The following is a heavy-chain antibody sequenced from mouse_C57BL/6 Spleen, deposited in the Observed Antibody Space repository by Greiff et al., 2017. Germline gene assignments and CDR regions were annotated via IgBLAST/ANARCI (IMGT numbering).Heavy chain of an antibody. V-gene: IGHV2-2*01. CDR3: ARDYYDYDGRSMDY. Sequence: LQESGPGLVQPSQSLSITCTVSGFSLTSYGVHWVRQSPGKGLEWLGVIWSGGSTDYNAAFISRLSISKDNSKSQVFFKMNSLQADDTAIYYCARDYYDYDGRSMDYWGQGTSVTVSS. J-gene: IGHJ4*01. CDR2: IWSGGST. D-gene: IGHD2-4*01. CDR1: GFSLTSYG.